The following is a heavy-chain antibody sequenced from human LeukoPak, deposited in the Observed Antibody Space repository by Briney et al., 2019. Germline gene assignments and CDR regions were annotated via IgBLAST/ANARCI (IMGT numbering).Heavy chain of an antibody. Sequence: SQTLSLTCAVSGGSISSGGYSSSWIRQPPGKGLEWIGYIYHSGSTYYNPSLKSRVTISVDRSKNQFSLKLSSVTAADTAVYYSARDRLTMVRGVMVFDPWGQGTLVTVSS. V-gene: IGHV4-30-2*01. CDR2: IYHSGST. D-gene: IGHD3-10*01. CDR1: GGSISSGGYS. CDR3: ARDRLTMVRGVMVFDP. J-gene: IGHJ5*02.